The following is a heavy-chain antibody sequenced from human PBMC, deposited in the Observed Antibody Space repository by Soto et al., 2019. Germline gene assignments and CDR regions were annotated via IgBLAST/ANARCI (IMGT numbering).Heavy chain of an antibody. Sequence: EVQLLESGGGLVQPGGSLRLSCAASGFTFSSYAMSWVRQAPGKGLEWVSAISGSGGSTYYADSVKGRFTISRDNSKNTLYQQKNSLRAEDTAVYYCAKGRGYCMSTSCYVGSDYWGQGTLVTVSS. CDR3: AKGRGYCMSTSCYVGSDY. J-gene: IGHJ4*02. V-gene: IGHV3-23*01. CDR2: ISGSGGST. D-gene: IGHD2-2*01. CDR1: GFTFSSYA.